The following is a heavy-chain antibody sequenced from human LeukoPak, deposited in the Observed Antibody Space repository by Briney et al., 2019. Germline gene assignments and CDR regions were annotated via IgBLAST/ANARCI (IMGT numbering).Heavy chain of an antibody. CDR3: VRVAVAGNLNNWFDP. CDR1: GFTFSNYD. CDR2: IWYDGSNK. J-gene: IGHJ5*02. D-gene: IGHD6-19*01. V-gene: IGHV3-33*01. Sequence: GRSLRLSCAASGFTFSNYDMHWVRQAPGKGLEWVAVIWYDGSNKYYADSVKGRFTISRDNSKNTLYLQMNSLRAEDTAVYYCVRVAVAGNLNNWFDPWGQGTLVTVSS.